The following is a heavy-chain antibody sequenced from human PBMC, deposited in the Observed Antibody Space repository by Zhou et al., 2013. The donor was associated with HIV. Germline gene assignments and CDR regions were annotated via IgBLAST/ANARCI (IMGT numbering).Heavy chain of an antibody. CDR2: IIPIFGTA. V-gene: IGHV1-69*05. J-gene: IGHJ5*02. D-gene: IGHD3-3*01. Sequence: QVQLVQSGAEVKKPGSSVKVSCKASGGTFSSYAISWVRQAPGQGLEWMGGIIPIFGTANYAQKFQGRVTITTDESTSTAYMELSSLRSEDTAVYYCARDHPNPDFWSGYRWFDPWGQGTLVTVSS. CDR3: ARDHPNPDFWSGYRWFDP. CDR1: GGTFSSYA.